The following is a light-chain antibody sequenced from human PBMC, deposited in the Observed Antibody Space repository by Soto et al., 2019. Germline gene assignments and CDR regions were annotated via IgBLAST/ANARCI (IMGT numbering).Light chain of an antibody. CDR3: QQYNNWPYP. CDR1: QSVSSN. Sequence: EIVMTQSPATLSVSPGERATLSCRASQSVSSNLAWYQQKPGQAPRLLIYGASTRATGIPARFSGSGCATEFHLTLSSLQSEDFAVYYCQQYNNWPYPFGQGTKLEIK. J-gene: IGKJ2*01. CDR2: GAS. V-gene: IGKV3-15*01.